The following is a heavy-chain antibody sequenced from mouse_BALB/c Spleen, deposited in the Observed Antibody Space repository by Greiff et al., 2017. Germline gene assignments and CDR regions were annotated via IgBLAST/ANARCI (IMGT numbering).Heavy chain of an antibody. D-gene: IGHD2-14*01. J-gene: IGHJ2*01. V-gene: IGHV5-6-5*01. Sequence: EVQGVESGGGLVKPGGSLKLSCAASGFTFSSYAMSWVRQTPEKRLEWVASISSGGSTYYPDSVKGRFTISRDNARNILYLQMSSLRSEDTAMYYCARNRYEVFDYWGQGTTLTVSS. CDR2: ISSGGST. CDR1: GFTFSSYA. CDR3: ARNRYEVFDY.